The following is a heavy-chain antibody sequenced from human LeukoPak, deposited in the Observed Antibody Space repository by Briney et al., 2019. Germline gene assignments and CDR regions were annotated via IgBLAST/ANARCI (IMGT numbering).Heavy chain of an antibody. CDR1: GGSISSSSYY. V-gene: IGHV4-39*07. CDR3: ARTYYDILTGYNPYFDY. J-gene: IGHJ4*02. Sequence: SETLSLTCTVSGGSISSSSYYWGWIRQPPGKGLEWIGSIYYSGSTYYNPSLKSRVTISVDTSKNQFSLKLSSVTAADTAVYYCARTYYDILTGYNPYFDYWGQGILVTVSS. D-gene: IGHD3-9*01. CDR2: IYYSGST.